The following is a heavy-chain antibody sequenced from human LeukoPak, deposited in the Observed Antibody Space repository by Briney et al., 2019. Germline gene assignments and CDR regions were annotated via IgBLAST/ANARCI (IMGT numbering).Heavy chain of an antibody. V-gene: IGHV3-53*01. D-gene: IGHD2-2*01. Sequence: GGSLRLSCAASGFIVSANYMSWVRRARGKGMEWVSVIYTGGRTYYADSVKARFTISRDNSTNTVYLQMTSLRAEDTAVYYCAKEGDCSTTSCLTGGFDVWGKGTTVTVSS. CDR1: GFIVSANY. J-gene: IGHJ6*04. CDR2: IYTGGRT. CDR3: AKEGDCSTTSCLTGGFDV.